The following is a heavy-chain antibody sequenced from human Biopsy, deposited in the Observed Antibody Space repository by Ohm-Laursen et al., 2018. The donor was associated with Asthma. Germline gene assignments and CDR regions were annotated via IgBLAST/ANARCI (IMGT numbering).Heavy chain of an antibody. CDR2: ISKDASTQ. D-gene: IGHD1-26*01. V-gene: IGHV3-30*07. CDR1: GFSFSNFA. Sequence: SLRLSCTASGFSFSNFAIHWVRQAPGKGLEWVGVISKDASTQDYADSVKGRFTISRDNSKNTLYLQMNSLRAEDTAVYYCAKRGSYFDYWGQGTLVTVSS. J-gene: IGHJ4*02. CDR3: AKRGSYFDY.